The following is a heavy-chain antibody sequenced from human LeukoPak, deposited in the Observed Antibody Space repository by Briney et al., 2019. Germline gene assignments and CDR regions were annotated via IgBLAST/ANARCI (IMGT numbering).Heavy chain of an antibody. V-gene: IGHV3-53*01. Sequence: GGSLRLSCAASGFTVSSHYMNWVRQAPGKGLEWVSVIYSGESTYYADSVKGRFTISRDNSKNTLYPQMNSLRAEDTAVYYCARVSARVNYGYRDYWGQGTLVTVSS. CDR2: IYSGEST. CDR1: GFTVSSHY. J-gene: IGHJ4*02. CDR3: ARVSARVNYGYRDY. D-gene: IGHD5-18*01.